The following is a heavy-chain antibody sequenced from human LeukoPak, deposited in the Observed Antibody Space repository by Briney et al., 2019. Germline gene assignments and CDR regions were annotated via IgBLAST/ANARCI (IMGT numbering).Heavy chain of an antibody. CDR3: ARRTRSGTTDY. CDR1: GGSISSSNYY. Sequence: PSETLSLTCTVSGGSISSSNYYWGWIRQPPGKGLEWIGSIYYSGSTYYNPSLKSRVTMSVDTSKNQFSLKLSTVTAADTAVYYCARRTRSGTTDYWGQGTLITVSS. CDR2: IYYSGST. V-gene: IGHV4-39*01. J-gene: IGHJ4*02. D-gene: IGHD1-26*01.